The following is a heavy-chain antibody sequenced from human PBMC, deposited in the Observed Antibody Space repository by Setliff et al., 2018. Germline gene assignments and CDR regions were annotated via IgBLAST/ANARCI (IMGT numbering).Heavy chain of an antibody. D-gene: IGHD6-6*01. V-gene: IGHV1-69*05. CDR1: GGTFSSYG. CDR3: VREGVDRRSSTDYRYYMDV. Sequence: SVKVSCKASGGTFSSYGITWVRQAPGQGLEWMGGAIPMFGTTNYAQKFQGRVTIITDASTSTSYMALSSLTSDDTAVYYCVREGVDRRSSTDYRYYMDVWGKGTTVTVSS. CDR2: AIPMFGTT. J-gene: IGHJ6*03.